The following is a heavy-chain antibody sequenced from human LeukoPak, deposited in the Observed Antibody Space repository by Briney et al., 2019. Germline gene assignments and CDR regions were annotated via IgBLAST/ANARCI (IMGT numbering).Heavy chain of an antibody. CDR1: GGSISSSSYY. V-gene: IGHV4-39*01. D-gene: IGHD1-26*01. CDR2: VYYSGST. Sequence: SETLPLTCTVSGGSISSSSYYWGWIRQPPGKGLEWIGSVYYSGSTYYNPSLKSRVTISVDTSKNQFSLKLSSLTAADTAVYYCASWGELLVGYWGQGTLVTVSS. CDR3: ASWGELLVGY. J-gene: IGHJ4*02.